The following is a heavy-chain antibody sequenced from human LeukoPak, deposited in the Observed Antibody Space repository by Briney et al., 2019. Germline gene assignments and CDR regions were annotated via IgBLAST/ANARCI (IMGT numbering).Heavy chain of an antibody. Sequence: GGSLRLSCAASGFTLSAYSMNWVRQAPGKGLEWVSYISGGGSTICYADSVKGRFTISRDNAKNSLYLQMNSLRADDTAVYYCARDHHDSRGYYFVDYWGQGTLVTVSS. V-gene: IGHV3-48*04. CDR3: ARDHHDSRGYYFVDY. CDR2: ISGGGSTI. D-gene: IGHD3-22*01. CDR1: GFTLSAYS. J-gene: IGHJ4*02.